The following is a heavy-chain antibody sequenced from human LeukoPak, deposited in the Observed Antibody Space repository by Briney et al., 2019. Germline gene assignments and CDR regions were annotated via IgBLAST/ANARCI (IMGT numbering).Heavy chain of an antibody. CDR2: INHSGST. Sequence: PSETLSLTCAVYGASFSGYFWSWIRQPPGKGLEWIGEINHSGSTNYNSSLKSRVTMSVDTSKNQFSLKLSSVTAADTAVYYCARDRGTWNDDGFDYWGQGTLVTVSS. V-gene: IGHV4-34*01. CDR1: GASFSGYF. CDR3: ARDRGTWNDDGFDY. D-gene: IGHD1-1*01. J-gene: IGHJ4*02.